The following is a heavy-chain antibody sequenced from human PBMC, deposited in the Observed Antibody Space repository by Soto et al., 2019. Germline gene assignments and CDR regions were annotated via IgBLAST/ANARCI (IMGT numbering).Heavy chain of an antibody. CDR2: ISWNSGSI. CDR1: GFPFDDYA. D-gene: IGHD3-3*01. V-gene: IGHV3-9*01. Sequence: EVQLVESGGGLVQPGRSLRLSCAASGFPFDDYAMHWVRLAPGKGLEWFSGISWNSGSIGYADSVKGRFTISRDNAKNSLYLQMNSLRAEDTALYYCAKDKDFWSGYPDYWGQGTLVTVSS. CDR3: AKDKDFWSGYPDY. J-gene: IGHJ4*02.